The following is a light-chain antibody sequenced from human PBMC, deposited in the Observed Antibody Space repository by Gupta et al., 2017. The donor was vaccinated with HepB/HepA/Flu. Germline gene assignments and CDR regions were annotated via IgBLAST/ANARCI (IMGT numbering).Light chain of an antibody. CDR2: DAS. J-gene: IGKJ4*01. CDR3: QHYNNWPLT. Sequence: EIVMTQSPATLSVSPGERAPLSCRASQSVSSNLAWYQQKPGQAPRLVIYDASARATGIPVRFSGSGSGTDFTLTISSLQSEDFAVYYCQHYNNWPLTFGGGTKVEIK. V-gene: IGKV3-15*01. CDR1: QSVSSN.